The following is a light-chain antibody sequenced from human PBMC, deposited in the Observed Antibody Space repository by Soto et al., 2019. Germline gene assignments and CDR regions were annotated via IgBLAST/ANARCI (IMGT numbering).Light chain of an antibody. V-gene: IGLV2-14*01. Sequence: QSALTQPASVSGSPGQSITISCTGTSSDVGGYNYVSWYQQHPGKAPKLIIYEVSNRPSGVSNRFSGSNSDNTTSLTISGLQAEDEADYYCSSYTSSRVFGGGTKLTVL. J-gene: IGLJ3*02. CDR1: SSDVGGYNY. CDR3: SSYTSSRV. CDR2: EVS.